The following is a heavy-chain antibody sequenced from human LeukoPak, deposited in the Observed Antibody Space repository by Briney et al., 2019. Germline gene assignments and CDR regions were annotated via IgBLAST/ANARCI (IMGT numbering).Heavy chain of an antibody. J-gene: IGHJ1*01. Sequence: GGSLRLPCAASGFTFDDYGMSWVRQVPGRGLEWICGINWNSGVTGYADSVKGRFNISRDNAKNSLFLQMNSLRDEDTAFYYCARGDGPTVTADYFQNWGQGTLVTVS. CDR1: GFTFDDYG. D-gene: IGHD4-17*01. CDR2: INWNSGVT. CDR3: ARGDGPTVTADYFQN. V-gene: IGHV3-20*04.